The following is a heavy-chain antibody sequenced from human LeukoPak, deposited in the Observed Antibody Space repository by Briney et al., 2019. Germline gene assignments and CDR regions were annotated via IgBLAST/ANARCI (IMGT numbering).Heavy chain of an antibody. D-gene: IGHD4-23*01. CDR1: GFTFSSSW. CDR2: ISNDGSST. V-gene: IGHV3-74*03. J-gene: IGHJ4*02. CDR3: AKDLSSGNSI. Sequence: GGSLRLACAASGFTFSSSWMHWVRQAPGKGLFWVSRISNDGSSTTYAESVKGRFTISRDNAKNTLYLQMNSLRVEDTAVYYCAKDLSSGNSIWGQGALVTVSS.